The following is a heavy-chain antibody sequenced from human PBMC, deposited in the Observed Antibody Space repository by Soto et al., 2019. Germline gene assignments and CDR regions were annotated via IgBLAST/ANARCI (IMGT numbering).Heavy chain of an antibody. CDR3: IQSRCGGDCLQSYASHYYYGMDV. CDR1: GFSLSTSGVG. Sequence: QITLKESGPTLVKRTQTLTLTCTFSGFSLSTSGVGVGWIRQPPGKALEWLALIYWDDDKRYSPSLRSRLNISNDTSKNQVVLTMTNMDPVDTATYYCIQSRCGGDCLQSYASHYYYGMDVWGQGTTVTVSS. CDR2: IYWDDDK. J-gene: IGHJ6*02. V-gene: IGHV2-5*02. D-gene: IGHD2-21*02.